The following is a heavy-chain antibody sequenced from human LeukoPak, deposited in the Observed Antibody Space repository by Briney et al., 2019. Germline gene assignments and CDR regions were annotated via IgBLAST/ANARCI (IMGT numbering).Heavy chain of an antibody. D-gene: IGHD2-8*01. J-gene: IGHJ4*02. Sequence: ASVKVSCKASGYTFTGKYMYWVRQAPGQGLEWMGWINPNSGGTNYAQKFQGRVTMTRDTSISTAYMEVSRLRYDDTAVYSCARLGVEDYWGQGTLVTVSS. CDR1: GYTFTGKY. CDR2: INPNSGGT. CDR3: ARLGVEDY. V-gene: IGHV1-2*02.